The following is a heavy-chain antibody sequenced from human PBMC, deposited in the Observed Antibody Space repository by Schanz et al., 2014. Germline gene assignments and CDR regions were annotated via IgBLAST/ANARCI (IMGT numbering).Heavy chain of an antibody. V-gene: IGHV3-23*04. J-gene: IGHJ4*02. CDR3: VRDSFFAFDY. D-gene: IGHD3-3*01. Sequence: EVQLVESGGGLVQPGGSLRLSCLASGFAFSSYGMNWLRQAPGKGLEWVSGITGASDHIDYAESVKGRFTISRDNAENTLFLQMNSLRAEDTAVYYCVRDSFFAFDYWGQGTLVTVSS. CDR1: GFAFSSYG. CDR2: ITGASDHI.